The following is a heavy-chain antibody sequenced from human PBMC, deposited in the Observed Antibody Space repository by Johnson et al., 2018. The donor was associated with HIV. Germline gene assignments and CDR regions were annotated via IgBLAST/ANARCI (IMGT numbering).Heavy chain of an antibody. Sequence: QVQVVESGGGVVQPGGSLRLSCAASGFTFSSYCMHWVRQAPGKGLEWVAFIRYDGSNKYYADSVKGRFTISRDNSKNTLYLQMNSLRAEDTAVYYCAKSPNYLGSIHDAFHIWGQGTMVTVSS. CDR3: AKSPNYLGSIHDAFHI. CDR1: GFTFSSYC. J-gene: IGHJ3*02. CDR2: IRYDGSNK. V-gene: IGHV3-30*02. D-gene: IGHD5-24*01.